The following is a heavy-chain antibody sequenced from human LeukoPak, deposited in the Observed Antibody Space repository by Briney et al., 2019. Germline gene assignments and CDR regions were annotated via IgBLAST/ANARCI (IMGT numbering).Heavy chain of an antibody. Sequence: ASVKVSCKASGYTFTGYYIHWVRQVPGQGLEWMGWINPNSGGTNYAQKFQGRVTMTRDTSISTAYMELSRLRSDDTAVYYCARQGYYDSSGYDYWGQGTLVTVSS. V-gene: IGHV1-2*02. CDR1: GYTFTGYY. J-gene: IGHJ4*02. D-gene: IGHD3-22*01. CDR2: INPNSGGT. CDR3: ARQGYYDSSGYDY.